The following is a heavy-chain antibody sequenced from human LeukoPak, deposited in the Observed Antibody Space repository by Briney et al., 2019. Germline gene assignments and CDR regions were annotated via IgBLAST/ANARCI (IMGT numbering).Heavy chain of an antibody. CDR2: IWYDGSNK. V-gene: IGHV3-33*06. Sequence: GGSLRLSCAASGFTFSSYGMHWVRQAPGKGLEWVAVIWYDGSNKYYADSVKSRFTISRDNSKNTLYLQMNSLRAEDTAVYYCAKEACSGGSCYENYWGQGTLVTVSS. CDR1: GFTFSSYG. J-gene: IGHJ4*02. D-gene: IGHD2-15*01. CDR3: AKEACSGGSCYENY.